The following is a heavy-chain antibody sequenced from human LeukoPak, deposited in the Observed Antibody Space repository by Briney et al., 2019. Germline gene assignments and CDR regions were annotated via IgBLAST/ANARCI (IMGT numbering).Heavy chain of an antibody. V-gene: IGHV3-11*06. Sequence: GGSLRLSCVASGFTFSDYYMSWIRQAPGKGLEWVSYISISSSYTNYANSVKGRFTVSRDNAKNSLYLQMNSLRAEDTAVHYCAKDRSRLRIAAAGMDYWGQGTLVTVSS. CDR1: GFTFSDYY. CDR2: ISISSSYT. CDR3: AKDRSRLRIAAAGMDY. D-gene: IGHD6-13*01. J-gene: IGHJ4*02.